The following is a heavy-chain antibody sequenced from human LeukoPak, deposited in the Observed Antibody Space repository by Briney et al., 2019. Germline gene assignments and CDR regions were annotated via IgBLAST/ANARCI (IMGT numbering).Heavy chain of an antibody. J-gene: IGHJ4*02. CDR1: GGTFSSYA. D-gene: IGHD6-19*01. Sequence: SVKVSCKASGGTFSSYAISWVRQAPGQGLEWMGGIIPIFGTANYAQKFQGRVTITADESTSTAYMGLSRLRSEDTAVYYCARVSSGWYLVSQVAHYYFDYWGQGTLVTVSS. V-gene: IGHV1-69*13. CDR3: ARVSSGWYLVSQVAHYYFDY. CDR2: IIPIFGTA.